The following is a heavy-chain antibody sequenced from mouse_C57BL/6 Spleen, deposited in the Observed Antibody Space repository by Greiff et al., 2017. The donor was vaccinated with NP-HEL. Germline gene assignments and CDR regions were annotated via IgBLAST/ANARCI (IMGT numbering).Heavy chain of an antibody. V-gene: IGHV1-22*01. J-gene: IGHJ3*01. CDR2: INPNNGGT. CDR3: ARWYNWFAY. Sequence: VHVKQSGPELVKPGASVKMSCKASGYTFTDYNMHWVKQSHGKSLEWIGYINPNNGGTSYNQKFKGKATLTVNKSSSTAYMELRSLTSEDSAVYYCARWYNWFAYWGQGTLVTVSA. D-gene: IGHD1-1*02. CDR1: GYTFTDYN.